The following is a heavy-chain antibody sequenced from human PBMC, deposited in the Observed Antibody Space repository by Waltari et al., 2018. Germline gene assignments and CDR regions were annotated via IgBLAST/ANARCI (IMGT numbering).Heavy chain of an antibody. CDR1: GFTVGNNF. V-gene: IGHV3-53*01. Sequence: EVQLVESGGDLIQPGGSLRLSCAASGFTVGNNFMGWVRQAPGKGLDWVSVIYSGGSTNYIDSVRGRFTISRDSSKNTLYLQMNSLRAEDTAVYYCAKVDNVGLNNYWGQGTLVTVSS. D-gene: IGHD1-1*01. CDR2: IYSGGST. CDR3: AKVDNVGLNNY. J-gene: IGHJ4*02.